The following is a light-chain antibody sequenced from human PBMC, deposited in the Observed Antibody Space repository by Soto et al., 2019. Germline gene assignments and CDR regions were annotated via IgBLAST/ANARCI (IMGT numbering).Light chain of an antibody. Sequence: EVVMTQSPATLSASPGERVTLSCRASQNLGSSLAWYQQRPGQAPRLLLYGGSTRATGIPARFSGSGSGTEFTVTISSLKSEDFAVYYCQQYNYWPPYTFGQGTNLEFK. CDR3: QQYNYWPPYT. CDR2: GGS. J-gene: IGKJ2*01. V-gene: IGKV3-15*01. CDR1: QNLGSS.